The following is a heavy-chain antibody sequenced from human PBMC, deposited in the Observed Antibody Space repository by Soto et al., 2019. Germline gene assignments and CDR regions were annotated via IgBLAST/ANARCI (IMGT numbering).Heavy chain of an antibody. V-gene: IGHV4-59*08. D-gene: IGHD3-3*01. J-gene: IGHJ5*01. CDR1: GGSISTYY. CDR2: IYYTGTT. Sequence: PSETLSLTCTVSGGSISTYYWSWIRQPPGKGLEWIGYIYYTGTTTYNPSFKSRLTISVDSSKNQFSLKLTSVTAADTAVYYCARLGGFYQSLDSWGQGALVTVYS. CDR3: ARLGGFYQSLDS.